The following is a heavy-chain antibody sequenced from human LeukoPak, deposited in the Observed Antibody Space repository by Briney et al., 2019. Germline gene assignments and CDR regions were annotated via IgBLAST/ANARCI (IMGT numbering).Heavy chain of an antibody. J-gene: IGHJ6*03. CDR2: IIPIFGTA. V-gene: IGHV1-69*06. D-gene: IGHD7-27*01. CDR1: GGTLSSYA. Sequence: GASVKVSCKASGGTLSSYAISWVRQAPGQGLEWMGGIIPIFGTANYAQKFQGRVTITADKSTSTAYMELRSLRSEDTAVYYCARVLGKAYYYYYYMDVWGKGTTVTVSS. CDR3: ARVLGKAYYYYYYMDV.